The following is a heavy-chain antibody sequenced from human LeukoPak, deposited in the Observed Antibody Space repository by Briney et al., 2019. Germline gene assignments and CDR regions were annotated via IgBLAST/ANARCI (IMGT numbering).Heavy chain of an antibody. J-gene: IGHJ4*02. CDR2: IKQDGSEK. Sequence: PGGSLRLSCAASGFTFSSYAMSWVRQAPGKGLEWVANIKQDGSEKYYVDSVKGRFTISRDNAKNSLYLQMNSLRAEDTAVYYCARDYDILTGEVYFDYWGQGTLVTVSS. CDR1: GFTFSSYA. CDR3: ARDYDILTGEVYFDY. V-gene: IGHV3-7*01. D-gene: IGHD3-9*01.